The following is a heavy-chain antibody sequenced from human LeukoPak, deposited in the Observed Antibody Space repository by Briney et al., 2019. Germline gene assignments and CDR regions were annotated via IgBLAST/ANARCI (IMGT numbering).Heavy chain of an antibody. CDR2: ISGSGGST. CDR3: AKGAITMIVVDMGEYYFDY. J-gene: IGHJ4*02. CDR1: GFSVSSNY. Sequence: GGSLRLSCAASGFSVSSNYMSWVRQAPGKGLEWVSAISGSGGSTYYADSVKGRFTISRDNSKNTLYLQMNSLRAEDTAVYCCAKGAITMIVVDMGEYYFDYWGQGTLVTVSS. D-gene: IGHD3-22*01. V-gene: IGHV3-23*01.